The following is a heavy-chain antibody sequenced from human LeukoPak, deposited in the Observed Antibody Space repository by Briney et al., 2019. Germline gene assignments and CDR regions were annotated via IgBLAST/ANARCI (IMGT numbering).Heavy chain of an antibody. CDR3: ARVSSWGWLQAPVDY. J-gene: IGHJ4*02. D-gene: IGHD5-24*01. CDR2: ISYDGSNK. Sequence: PGGSLRLSCAASGFTFSSYGMHWVRQAPGKGLEWVAVISYDGSNKYYADSVKGRFTISRDNSKNTLYLQMNSLRAEDTAVYYCARVSSWGWLQAPVDYWGQGTLVTVSS. V-gene: IGHV3-30*03. CDR1: GFTFSSYG.